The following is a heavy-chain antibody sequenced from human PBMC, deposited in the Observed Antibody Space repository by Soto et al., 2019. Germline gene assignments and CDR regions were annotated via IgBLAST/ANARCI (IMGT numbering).Heavy chain of an antibody. CDR2: IYYSGST. CDR3: AREGPYGSGSYTTNGFDP. D-gene: IGHD3-10*01. V-gene: IGHV4-31*03. CDR1: GGSISSGGYY. Sequence: PSETLSLTCTVSGGSISSGGYYWSWIRQHPGKGLEWIGYIYYSGSTYYNPSLKSRVTISVDTSKNQFSLKLSSVTAADTAVYYCAREGPYGSGSYTTNGFDPWGQGTLVTVSS. J-gene: IGHJ5*02.